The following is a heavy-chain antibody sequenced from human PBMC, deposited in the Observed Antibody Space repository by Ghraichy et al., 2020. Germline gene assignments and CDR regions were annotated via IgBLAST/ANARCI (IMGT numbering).Heavy chain of an antibody. V-gene: IGHV4-39*01. J-gene: IGHJ4*02. CDR2: IYYSWST. CDR3: ARRGIAAADIDY. Sequence: SETLSLTCTVSGGSISSSSYYWGWIRQPPGKGLEWIGSIYYSWSTYYNPSLKSRVTISVDTSKNQFSLKLSSVTAADTAVYYCARRGIAAADIDYWGQGTLVTVSS. CDR1: GGSISSSSYY. D-gene: IGHD6-13*01.